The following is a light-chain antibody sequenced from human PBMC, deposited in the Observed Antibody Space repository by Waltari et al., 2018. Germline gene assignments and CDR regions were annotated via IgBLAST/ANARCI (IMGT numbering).Light chain of an antibody. Sequence: EVVMTQSPATLSVSPGERATLSCRASQSVSSNLAWYQQKPGQAPRLLIYGVSTRATGISARFSGSGSGTEFTLTISSLQSEDVAVYYCQQYNYWPPLTFGGGTKVEIK. CDR2: GVS. V-gene: IGKV3-15*01. CDR1: QSVSSN. J-gene: IGKJ4*01. CDR3: QQYNYWPPLT.